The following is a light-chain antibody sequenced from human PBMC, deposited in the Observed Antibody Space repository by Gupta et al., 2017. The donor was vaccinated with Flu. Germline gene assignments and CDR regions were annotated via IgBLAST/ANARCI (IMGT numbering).Light chain of an antibody. J-gene: IGKJ1*01. CDR2: WAS. Sequence: DIVMTQPPDSLAVSLGERATINCKSSQSVLYSYKNKNYLAWYQQKPGQPPKLLIYWASTREYGVTDRFSGRGSVTDFTLTSSIRQAEDVAVYYRQQDYTTQTFGQGTKVEIK. CDR1: QSVLYSYKNKNY. V-gene: IGKV4-1*01. CDR3: QQDYTTQT.